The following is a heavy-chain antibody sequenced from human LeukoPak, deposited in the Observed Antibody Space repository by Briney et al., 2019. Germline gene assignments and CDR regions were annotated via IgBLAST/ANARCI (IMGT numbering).Heavy chain of an antibody. CDR3: AKGIGSYSGFDI. J-gene: IGHJ3*02. Sequence: GRSLRLSCAASGFTFDDYAMHWVRQAPGKGLEWVSGISWNSGNIGYADSVKGRFTISRDNAKNSLYLQMNSLRAEDTALYYCAKGIGSYSGFDIWGQGTMVTISS. CDR2: ISWNSGNI. CDR1: GFTFDDYA. V-gene: IGHV3-9*01. D-gene: IGHD1-26*01.